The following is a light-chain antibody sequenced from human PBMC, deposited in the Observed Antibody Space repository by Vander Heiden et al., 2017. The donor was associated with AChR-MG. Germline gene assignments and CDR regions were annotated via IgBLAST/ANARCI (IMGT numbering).Light chain of an antibody. V-gene: IGLV2-8*01. CDR1: SSDVGGYNY. CDR3: SSYGGSNNFVV. CDR2: EVS. J-gene: IGLJ2*01. Sequence: QSALTQPPSASGSPGQSVTISCTGTSSDVGGYNYVSWYQQHPGKAPKLMIYEVSKRPSGVPDRFSGSKSGNTASLTVSGLQAKDEADYYCSSYGGSNNFVVFGGGTKLTVL.